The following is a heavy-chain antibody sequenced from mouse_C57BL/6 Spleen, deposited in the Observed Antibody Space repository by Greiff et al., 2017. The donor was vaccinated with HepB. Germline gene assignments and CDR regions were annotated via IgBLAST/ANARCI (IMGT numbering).Heavy chain of an antibody. CDR2: IRLKSDNYAT. Sequence: EVKLMESGGGLVQPGGSMKLSCVASGFTFSNYWMNWVRQSPEKGLEWVAQIRLKSDNYATHYAESVKGRFTISRDDSKSSVYLQMNNLRAEDTGIYYCTVTTVVEDAMDYWGQGTSVTVSS. CDR3: TVTTVVEDAMDY. V-gene: IGHV6-3*01. D-gene: IGHD1-1*01. CDR1: GFTFSNYW. J-gene: IGHJ4*01.